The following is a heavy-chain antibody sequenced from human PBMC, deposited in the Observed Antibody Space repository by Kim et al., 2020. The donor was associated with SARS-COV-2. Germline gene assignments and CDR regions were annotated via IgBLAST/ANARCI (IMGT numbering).Heavy chain of an antibody. CDR2: IYYSGST. D-gene: IGHD2-15*01. CDR1: GGSISSSSYY. Sequence: SETLSLTCTVSGGSISSSSYYWGWIRQPPGKGLEWIGSIYYSGSTYYNPSLKSRVTISVDTSKNQFSLKLSSVTAADTAVYYCARHCSNLWVPGWFDPWGQGTLVTVSS. V-gene: IGHV4-39*01. J-gene: IGHJ5*02. CDR3: ARHCSNLWVPGWFDP.